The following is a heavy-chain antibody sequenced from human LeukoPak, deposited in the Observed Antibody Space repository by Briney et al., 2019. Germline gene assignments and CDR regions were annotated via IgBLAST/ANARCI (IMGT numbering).Heavy chain of an antibody. CDR1: GFTFNNAW. D-gene: IGHD2-2*01. Sequence: PGGSLRLSCAASGFTFNNAWMSWVRQAPGKGLEWVGRIKSKTNDETTDYAEPVKGRFTISRDDSKNTLYLQMNNLKTEDTAVYYCTTAGYCSSSSCYRSVDYWGQGTLVTVSS. CDR3: TTAGYCSSSSCYRSVDY. V-gene: IGHV3-15*01. CDR2: IKSKTNDETT. J-gene: IGHJ4*02.